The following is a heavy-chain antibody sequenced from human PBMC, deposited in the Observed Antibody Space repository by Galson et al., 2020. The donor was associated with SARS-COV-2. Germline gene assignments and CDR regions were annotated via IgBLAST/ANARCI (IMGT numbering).Heavy chain of an antibody. CDR3: AKDIFGSSSPY. D-gene: IGHD6-6*01. CDR1: GFTFDAYA. Sequence: GGSLRLSCAASGFTFDAYAMHWVRQAPGKGLEWVSGISWNSGSIGYADSVKGRFTISRDNAKNSLYLQMNSLRAEDTALYYCAKDIFGSSSPYWGQGTLVTVSS. CDR2: ISWNSGSI. V-gene: IGHV3-9*01. J-gene: IGHJ4*02.